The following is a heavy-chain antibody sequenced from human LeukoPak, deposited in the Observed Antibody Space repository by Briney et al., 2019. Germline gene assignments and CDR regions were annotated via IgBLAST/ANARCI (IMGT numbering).Heavy chain of an antibody. CDR3: ARGDDSSGYYSCDY. V-gene: IGHV1-69*13. J-gene: IGHJ4*02. Sequence: SVKVSCKASGGTFSSYAISWVRQAPGQGLEWMGGVIPIFGTANYAQKFRGRVTITADESTSTAYMELSSLRSGDTAVYYCARGDDSSGYYSCDYWGQGTLVTVSS. CDR2: VIPIFGTA. CDR1: GGTFSSYA. D-gene: IGHD3-22*01.